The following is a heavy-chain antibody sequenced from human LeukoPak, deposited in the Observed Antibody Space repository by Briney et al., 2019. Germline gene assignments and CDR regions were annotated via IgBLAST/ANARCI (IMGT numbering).Heavy chain of an antibody. J-gene: IGHJ4*02. CDR3: AKDTRIGSSSNSFDY. V-gene: IGHV3-9*01. Sequence: RSGGSLRLSCAASGFTFDDYAMHWVRQAPGKGLEWVSGISWNSGSIGYADSVKGRFTISRDNAKNSLYLQMNSLRAEDTALYYCAKDTRIGSSSNSFDYWGQGTLVIVSS. CDR1: GFTFDDYA. CDR2: ISWNSGSI. D-gene: IGHD6-13*01.